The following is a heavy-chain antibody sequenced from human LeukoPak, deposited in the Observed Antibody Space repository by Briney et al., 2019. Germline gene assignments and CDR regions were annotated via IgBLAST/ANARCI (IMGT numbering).Heavy chain of an antibody. V-gene: IGHV4-34*01. CDR3: ARGQGAVAGTRWFDP. Sequence: SETLSLTCAVYGGSFSAYYWTWIRQPPGKGLEWIGEISPGGSTNYNPSLKSRVTISVDSSQIQFSLKLRSVTAADTAVYYCARGQGAVAGTRWFDPWGQGTLVTVSS. D-gene: IGHD6-19*01. J-gene: IGHJ5*02. CDR2: ISPGGST. CDR1: GGSFSAYY.